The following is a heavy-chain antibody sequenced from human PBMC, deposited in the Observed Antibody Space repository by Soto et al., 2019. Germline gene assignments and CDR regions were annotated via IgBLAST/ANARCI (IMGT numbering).Heavy chain of an antibody. J-gene: IGHJ4*02. D-gene: IGHD2-2*01. CDR3: ARVFCSGTSCYDLFDY. Sequence: SETLSLTCAVYGGSFSGYYWSWIRQPPGKGLEWIGEINHSGSTNYNPSLKSRVTISIDTSKNQFSLKLTSVTAADTAVYFCARVFCSGTSCYDLFDYWGQGTLVTVSS. CDR2: INHSGST. V-gene: IGHV4-34*01. CDR1: GGSFSGYY.